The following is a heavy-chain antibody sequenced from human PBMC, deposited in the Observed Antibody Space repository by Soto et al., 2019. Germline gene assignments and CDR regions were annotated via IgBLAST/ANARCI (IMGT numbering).Heavy chain of an antibody. J-gene: IGHJ6*02. V-gene: IGHV3-74*01. CDR1: GFSFSNYW. Sequence: EVQLVESGGGLVQPGGSLRLSCAASGFSFSNYWMHWVRQAPGKGLVWVSRINTDGSSTTYADSVKGRFTISRDNAKNTLYLEVNSLRAEDTAMYYCAGAPYYYFGMDVWCQGTTVTVS. CDR2: INTDGSST. CDR3: AGAPYYYFGMDV.